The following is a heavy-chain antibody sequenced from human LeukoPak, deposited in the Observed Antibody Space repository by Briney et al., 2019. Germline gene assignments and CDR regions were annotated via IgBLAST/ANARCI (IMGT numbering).Heavy chain of an antibody. CDR2: FYYSGST. Sequence: PSETLSLTCTVSGGSITSSSYYWGWIRQPPGKGLEWIGSFYYSGSTYYNPSLKRRVTISIDTSKNQFSLKLSSVTAADTAVYYCARERREQLLPPYTRLLTYFDYWGQGTLVTVSS. CDR3: ARERREQLLPPYTRLLTYFDY. CDR1: GGSITSSSYY. J-gene: IGHJ4*02. D-gene: IGHD2-15*01. V-gene: IGHV4-39*07.